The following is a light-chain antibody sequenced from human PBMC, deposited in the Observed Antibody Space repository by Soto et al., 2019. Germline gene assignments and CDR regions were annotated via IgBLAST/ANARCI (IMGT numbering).Light chain of an antibody. CDR2: DAS. CDR1: QSVSSY. V-gene: IGKV3-11*01. J-gene: IGKJ5*01. CDR3: QQRSNWPIT. Sequence: EIVLTQSPATLSLSPGERATLSCRASQSVSSYLAWYQQKPGQDPRLLIYDASNRATGIPARFSGSGSGTDFTLTISRLETEDFAVYDCQQRSNWPITFGQGTRLEI.